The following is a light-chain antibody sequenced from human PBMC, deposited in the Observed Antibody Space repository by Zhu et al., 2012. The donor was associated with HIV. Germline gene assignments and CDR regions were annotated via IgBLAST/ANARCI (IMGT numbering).Light chain of an antibody. CDR2: DAS. Sequence: EIVLTQSPATLSLSPGERATLSCRASQSVSNKLAWYQQKPGQAPRLLIYDASDRATGIPDRFSGSGSGTEFTLTISSLQPEDFATYFCQHLTLYPTFGGGSKVEIK. CDR1: QSVSNK. V-gene: IGKV3-11*01. J-gene: IGKJ4*01. CDR3: QHLTLYPT.